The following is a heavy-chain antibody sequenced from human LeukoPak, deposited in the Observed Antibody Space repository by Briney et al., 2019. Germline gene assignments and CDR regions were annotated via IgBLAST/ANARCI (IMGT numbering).Heavy chain of an antibody. CDR1: GGTFSSYA. V-gene: IGHV1-69*04. CDR2: IIPILGIA. D-gene: IGHD3-10*01. CDR3: ARGGRIYGSGSWYFDY. J-gene: IGHJ4*02. Sequence: ASVKVSCKASGGTFSSYAISWVRQAPGQGLEWMGRIIPILGIANYAQKFQGRVTITADKSTSTAYMELSSLRSEDTAVYYCARGGRIYGSGSWYFDYWGQGTLVTVSS.